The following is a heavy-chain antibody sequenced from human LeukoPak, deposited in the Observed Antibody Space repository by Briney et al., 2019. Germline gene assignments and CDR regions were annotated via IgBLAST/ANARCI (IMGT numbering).Heavy chain of an antibody. CDR2: IKQDGSEK. D-gene: IGHD6-19*01. Sequence: GGTLRLSCAASGFTFSSYGMSWVRQAPGRGLEWVANIKQDGSEKYYVDSVKGRFTISRDNAKNSLYLQMNSLRAEDTAVYYCARETVAGFDYWGQGTLVTVSS. CDR3: ARETVAGFDY. CDR1: GFTFSSYG. V-gene: IGHV3-7*01. J-gene: IGHJ4*02.